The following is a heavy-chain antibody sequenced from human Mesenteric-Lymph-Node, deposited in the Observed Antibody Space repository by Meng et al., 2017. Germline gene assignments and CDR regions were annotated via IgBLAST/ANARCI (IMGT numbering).Heavy chain of an antibody. V-gene: IGHV3-30*01. D-gene: IGHD6-19*01. Sequence: QVQWGGSGGGVVQPGRSLRLSCAASGFTFSSYAMHWVRQAPGKGLEWVAVISYDGSNKYYADSVKGRFTISRDNSKNTLYLQMNSLRAEDTAVYYCARETGSGWDYFDYWGQGTLVTVSS. CDR2: ISYDGSNK. CDR3: ARETGSGWDYFDY. J-gene: IGHJ4*02. CDR1: GFTFSSYA.